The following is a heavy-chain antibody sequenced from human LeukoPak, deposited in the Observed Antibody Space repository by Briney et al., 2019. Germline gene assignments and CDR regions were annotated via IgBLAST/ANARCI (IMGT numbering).Heavy chain of an antibody. CDR1: GYTFTGYY. Sequence: ASVKVSCKASGYTFTGYYMHWVRQAPGQGLEWMGWINPNSGGTNYAQKFKGRVTMTRDTSISTAYMEMSRLRADDTAVYYCASRVVPAAHLLPWGQGTLVTVSS. CDR3: ASRVVPAAHLLP. J-gene: IGHJ5*02. CDR2: INPNSGGT. V-gene: IGHV1-2*02. D-gene: IGHD2-2*01.